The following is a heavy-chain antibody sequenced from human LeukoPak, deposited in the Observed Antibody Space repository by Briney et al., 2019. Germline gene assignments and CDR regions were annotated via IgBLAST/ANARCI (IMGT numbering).Heavy chain of an antibody. CDR1: DVSISSSY. CDR2: IYYSGST. D-gene: IGHD3-9*01. CDR3: ARLTGYSSESWFDP. Sequence: SETLSLTCSVSDVSISSSYWSWIRQPPGKGLEWIGYIYYSGSTNYNPSLKSRVTISVHTSKNQFSLKLSSVTAADTAVYYCARLTGYSSESWFDPWGQGTLVTVSS. V-gene: IGHV4-59*01. J-gene: IGHJ5*02.